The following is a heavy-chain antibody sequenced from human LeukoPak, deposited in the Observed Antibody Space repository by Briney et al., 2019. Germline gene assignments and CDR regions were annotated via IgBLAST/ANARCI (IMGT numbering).Heavy chain of an antibody. J-gene: IGHJ6*02. D-gene: IGHD2-15*01. CDR3: AKDPGYCSGGSCYLGRYGMDV. CDR1: GFTFSSYA. V-gene: IGHV3-23*01. CDR2: ISGSGGST. Sequence: GASLRLSCAASGFTFSSYAMSWVRQAPGKGLEWVSAISGSGGSTYYADSVKGRFTISRDNSKNTLYLQMNSLRAEDTAVYYCAKDPGYCSGGSCYLGRYGMDVWGQGTTVTASS.